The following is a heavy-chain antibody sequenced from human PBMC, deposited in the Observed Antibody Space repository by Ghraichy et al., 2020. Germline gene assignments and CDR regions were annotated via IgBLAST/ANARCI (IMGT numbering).Heavy chain of an antibody. Sequence: LSLTCAVYGGSFNGYYWSWIRQPPGKGLQWIGEVNDSGSPNYSPSLKSRLTISVDTSKNQFSLKLTSVTAADTAVYYCARGRRIFGVVIPYYYMDVWGKGTAVTVSS. CDR2: VNDSGSP. CDR1: GGSFNGYY. CDR3: ARGRRIFGVVIPYYYMDV. V-gene: IGHV4-34*01. J-gene: IGHJ6*03. D-gene: IGHD3-3*01.